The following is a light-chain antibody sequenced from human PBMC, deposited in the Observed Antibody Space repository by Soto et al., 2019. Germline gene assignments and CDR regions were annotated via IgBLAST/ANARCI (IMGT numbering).Light chain of an antibody. CDR1: QSVSSSH. Sequence: ELVLTQSPGTLSLSSGERATLSCRASQSVSSSHLAWYQQRPGQATRLLIYGASSRATGIPDRFSGSGSGTDFTLTINRLQPEDFAVYYCQQYGRSPYTFGHGTRLDIK. CDR2: GAS. J-gene: IGKJ2*01. V-gene: IGKV3-20*01. CDR3: QQYGRSPYT.